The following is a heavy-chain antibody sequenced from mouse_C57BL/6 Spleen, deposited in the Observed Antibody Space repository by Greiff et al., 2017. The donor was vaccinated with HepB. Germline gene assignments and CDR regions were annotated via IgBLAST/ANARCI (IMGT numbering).Heavy chain of an antibody. Sequence: VKLMESGPELVKPGASVKISCKASGYSFTSYYIHWVKQRPGQGLEWIGWIYPGSGNTKYNEKFKGKATLTADTSSSTAYMQLSSLTSEDSAVYYCARPYYYGSSSGYFDVWGTGTTVTVSS. D-gene: IGHD1-1*01. J-gene: IGHJ1*03. V-gene: IGHV1-66*01. CDR2: IYPGSGNT. CDR3: ARPYYYGSSSGYFDV. CDR1: GYSFTSYY.